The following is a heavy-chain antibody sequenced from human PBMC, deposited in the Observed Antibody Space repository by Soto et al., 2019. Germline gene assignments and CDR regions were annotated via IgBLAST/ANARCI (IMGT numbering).Heavy chain of an antibody. V-gene: IGHV4-61*01. CDR2: IYYSGST. D-gene: IGHD3-16*02. CDR1: GGSVSSGSYY. J-gene: IGHJ5*02. Sequence: QVQLQESGPGLVKPSETLSLTCTVSGGSVSSGSYYWSWIRQPPGKGLEWIGYIYYSGSTNYNPSLKGRVTISVDTSKNQFSLKLSSVTAADTAVYYCARDVRYDYVWGSYRFNWFDPWGQGTLVTVSS. CDR3: ARDVRYDYVWGSYRFNWFDP.